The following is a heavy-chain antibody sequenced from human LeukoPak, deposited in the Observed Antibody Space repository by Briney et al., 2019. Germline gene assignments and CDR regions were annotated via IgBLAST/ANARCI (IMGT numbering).Heavy chain of an antibody. V-gene: IGHV3-23*01. D-gene: IGHD2-2*01. CDR2: ISGSGGST. CDR3: ANYCSSTSCYPPEDGWFDP. Sequence: GGFLRLSCAASGFTFSSYAMSWVRQAPGKGLEWLSAISGSGGSTYYADSVKGRFTISRDNSKNTLYLQMNSLRAEDTAVYYCANYCSSTSCYPPEDGWFDPWGQGTLVTVSS. CDR1: GFTFSSYA. J-gene: IGHJ5*02.